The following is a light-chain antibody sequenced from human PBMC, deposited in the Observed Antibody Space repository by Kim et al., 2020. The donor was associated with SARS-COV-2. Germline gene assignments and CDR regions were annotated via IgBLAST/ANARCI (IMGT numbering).Light chain of an antibody. CDR3: HQSYSAPPT. J-gene: IGKJ1*01. CDR2: AAS. Sequence: ASVGDRVTITCRASQTISNFLNWYRQKPRKAPKLLIYAASSLQSGVPSRFSGSGSGTDFTLTISSLQPEDFATYYCHQSYSAPPTFGQGTKVDIK. V-gene: IGKV1-39*01. CDR1: QTISNF.